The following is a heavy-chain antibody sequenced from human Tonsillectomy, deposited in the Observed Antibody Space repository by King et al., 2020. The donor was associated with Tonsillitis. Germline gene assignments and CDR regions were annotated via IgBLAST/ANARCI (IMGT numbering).Heavy chain of an antibody. J-gene: IGHJ3*02. CDR1: GGSLSSSSYY. CDR2: IYYSGST. CDR3: ARREDILTGPHAFDI. D-gene: IGHD3-9*01. V-gene: IGHV4-39*01. Sequence: QLQESGPGLVKPSATLSLTCTVSGGSLSSSSYYWGWIRQPPGKGLGWIGSIYYSGSTYYNPSLKSRVTISVDTSKNQFSLKLSSVTAADTAVYYCARREDILTGPHAFDIWGQGTMVTVSS.